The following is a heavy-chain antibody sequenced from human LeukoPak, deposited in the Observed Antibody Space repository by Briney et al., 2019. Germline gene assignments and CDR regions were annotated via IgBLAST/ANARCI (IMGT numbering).Heavy chain of an antibody. D-gene: IGHD4-11*01. CDR3: ARLMSTVTEGFDY. CDR2: INTDGTGT. Sequence: GRSLRLSCAASGFTFSSYWMHWVRQAPGKGLVWVSHINTDGTGTTYADSVKGRFTISRDNAKNTLYLQMNSLRAEDTAVYYCARLMSTVTEGFDYWGQGTLVTVSS. CDR1: GFTFSSYW. J-gene: IGHJ4*02. V-gene: IGHV3-74*01.